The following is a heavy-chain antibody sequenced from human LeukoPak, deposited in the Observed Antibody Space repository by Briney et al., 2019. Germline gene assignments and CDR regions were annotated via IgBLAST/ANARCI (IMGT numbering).Heavy chain of an antibody. CDR1: GGSISSYY. CDR3: ARDRRSYYYYYMDV. V-gene: IGHV4-59*12. Sequence: SSETLSLTCTVSGGSISSYYWSWIRQPPGKGLEWIGYIYYSGSTNYNPSLKSRVTISVDTSKNQFSLKLSSVTAADTAVYYCARDRRSYYYYYMDVWGKGTTVTVSS. CDR2: IYYSGST. J-gene: IGHJ6*03.